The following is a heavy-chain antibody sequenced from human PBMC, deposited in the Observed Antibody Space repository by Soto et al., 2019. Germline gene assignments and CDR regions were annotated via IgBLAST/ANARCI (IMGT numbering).Heavy chain of an antibody. CDR3: TTESTQRFCDGGPCYTLQTKIHDS. CDR1: GFSFINGW. J-gene: IGHJ4*02. CDR2: IKSKIDGGTT. V-gene: IGHV3-15*01. D-gene: IGHD2-15*01. Sequence: EVQLVESGGGLVKPGGSLRLSCAASGFSFINGWMSWVRQAPGKGLEWVGRIKSKIDGGTTDFSAPVKGRFTISRDDSKDTLYLQMNSLKTEDTAVYYCTTESTQRFCDGGPCYTLQTKIHDSWGQGTLVTVSS.